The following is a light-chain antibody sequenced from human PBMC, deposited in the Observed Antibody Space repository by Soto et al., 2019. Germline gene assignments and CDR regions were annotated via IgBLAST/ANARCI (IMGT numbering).Light chain of an antibody. V-gene: IGKV3-20*01. CDR2: GAS. CDR1: PSVSSSY. Sequence: EIVLTQSPGTLSLSPGERATLSCSASPSVSSSYLAWYQQKPGQAPRLLIYGASTRATGIPDRFSGSGSGTDFTLTISRLEPEDFAVYYCQQYGSSPRTFGQGTKVDIK. CDR3: QQYGSSPRT. J-gene: IGKJ1*01.